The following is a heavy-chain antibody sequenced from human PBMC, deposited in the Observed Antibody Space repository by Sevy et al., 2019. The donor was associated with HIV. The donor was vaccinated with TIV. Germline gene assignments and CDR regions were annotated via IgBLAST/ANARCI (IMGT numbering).Heavy chain of an antibody. Sequence: GGSLRLSCAASGFTFSSYGMHWVRQAPGKGLEWVAFIRYDGSNKYYADSVKGRFTISRDNSKNTRYLQMNSLGAEDTAVYYCAKTASMPRQQLVPHHCDYWGQGTLVTVSS. CDR1: GFTFSSYG. D-gene: IGHD6-13*01. J-gene: IGHJ4*02. V-gene: IGHV3-30*02. CDR3: AKTASMPRQQLVPHHCDY. CDR2: IRYDGSNK.